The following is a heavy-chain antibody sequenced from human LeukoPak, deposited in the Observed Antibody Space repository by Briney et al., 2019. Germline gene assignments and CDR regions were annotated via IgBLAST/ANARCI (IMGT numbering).Heavy chain of an antibody. Sequence: PSETLSLTCTVSGGSISSGVYYWSWIRQPPGKGLEWIGYIYHSGSTYYTPSLKSRVTLSVDRSKNQFSLKLSSVTAADTAMYFCARPSYNWNYFDYWGQGTLVTVSS. CDR1: GGSISSGVYY. CDR2: IYHSGST. CDR3: ARPSYNWNYFDY. J-gene: IGHJ4*02. V-gene: IGHV4-30-2*01. D-gene: IGHD1-20*01.